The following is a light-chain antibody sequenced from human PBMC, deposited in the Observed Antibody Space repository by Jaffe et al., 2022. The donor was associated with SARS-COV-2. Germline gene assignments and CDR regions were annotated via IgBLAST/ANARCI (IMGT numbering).Light chain of an antibody. CDR1: SLRSYY. CDR3: NSRDTSGNHNV. V-gene: IGLV3-19*01. Sequence: SSEVTQDPAVSVALGQTVSITCQGDSLRSYYTSWYQQKPGQAPVLVIYGKSNRPSGIPDRFSGSSSGNTASLTITGAQAEDEADYYCNSRDTSGNHNVFGTGTKVTVL. J-gene: IGLJ1*01. CDR2: GKS.